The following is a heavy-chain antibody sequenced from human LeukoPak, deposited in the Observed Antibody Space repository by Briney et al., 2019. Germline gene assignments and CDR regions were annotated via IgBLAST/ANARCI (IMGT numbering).Heavy chain of an antibody. CDR3: VRGRGSYGWFDP. CDR2: ISGDGTAR. Sequence: GGSLRLSCAASGFTSSSYWMHWVRQVPGKGLVWVSRISGDGTARNYADSVKGRFTISRDDAKNAVDLQMNSLRGEDTAVYYCVRGRGSYGWFDPWGQGTLVTVSS. CDR1: GFTSSSYW. V-gene: IGHV3-74*01. J-gene: IGHJ5*02. D-gene: IGHD3-10*01.